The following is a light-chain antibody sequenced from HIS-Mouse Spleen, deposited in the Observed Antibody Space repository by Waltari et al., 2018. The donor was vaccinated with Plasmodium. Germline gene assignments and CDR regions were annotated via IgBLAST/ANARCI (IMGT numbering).Light chain of an antibody. CDR2: GAS. CDR1: QSVSSH. CDR3: QQYNNWSFT. Sequence: EIVMTQSPATLSVSPGERATLSCRARQSVSSHLAWDEQNPGQAPRLLIYGASTRATGIPARFSGSGSGTEFTLTISSLQSEDFAVYYCQQYNNWSFTFGPGTKVDIK. V-gene: IGKV3-15*01. J-gene: IGKJ3*01.